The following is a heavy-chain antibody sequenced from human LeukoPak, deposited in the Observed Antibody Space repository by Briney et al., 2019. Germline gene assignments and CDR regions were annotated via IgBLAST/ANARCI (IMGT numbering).Heavy chain of an antibody. J-gene: IGHJ3*02. D-gene: IGHD5-18*01. CDR2: IRYDGSNK. V-gene: IGHV3-30*02. Sequence: GGFLRLSCAASGFTFSSYGMHWVRQAPGKGLEWVAFIRYDGSNKYYADSVKGRFTISRDNSKNTLYLQMNSLRAEDTAVYYCAKDIVGYSYAGDAFDIWGQGTMVTVSS. CDR1: GFTFSSYG. CDR3: AKDIVGYSYAGDAFDI.